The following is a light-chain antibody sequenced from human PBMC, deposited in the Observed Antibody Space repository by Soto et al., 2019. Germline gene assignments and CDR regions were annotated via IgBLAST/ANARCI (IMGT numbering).Light chain of an antibody. Sequence: AIQLTQSPSSLSASVGDRVSITCRASQGIGSALAWYQLKPGAAPALLIYDASTLESGVPVRFSGSRSGADFTLTISSLQREDFATYFCQQYNTYRPFGQGTKVDSK. J-gene: IGKJ1*01. CDR3: QQYNTYRP. V-gene: IGKV1-13*02. CDR1: QGIGSA. CDR2: DAS.